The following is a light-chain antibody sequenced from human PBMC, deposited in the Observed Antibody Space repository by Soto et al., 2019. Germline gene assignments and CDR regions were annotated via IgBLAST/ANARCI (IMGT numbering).Light chain of an antibody. CDR1: QTVSITY. V-gene: IGKV3-20*01. Sequence: VLTQSPGTLSLSPGESATLTCRASQTVSITYLTWYQQRPGQAPRLLIFGASKRATGIPDRFSGSGSGRDFTLTISGLEPEDFAVYYCQQYGSSPLISFGQGTRLEIK. CDR2: GAS. CDR3: QQYGSSPLIS. J-gene: IGKJ5*01.